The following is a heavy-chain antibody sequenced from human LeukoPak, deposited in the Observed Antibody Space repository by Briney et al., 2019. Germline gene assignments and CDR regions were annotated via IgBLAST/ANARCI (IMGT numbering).Heavy chain of an antibody. Sequence: PSETLSLTCTVSGYSISSGYHWGWIRQPPGKGLEWIGNIYRSGSTYYNPSLKSRVSISVDTSKNQFSLKLSSVTAADTAVYYCARVNWVNDYWGQGTLVTVSS. CDR3: ARVNWVNDY. J-gene: IGHJ4*02. CDR2: IYRSGST. CDR1: GYSISSGYH. V-gene: IGHV4-38-2*02. D-gene: IGHD7-27*01.